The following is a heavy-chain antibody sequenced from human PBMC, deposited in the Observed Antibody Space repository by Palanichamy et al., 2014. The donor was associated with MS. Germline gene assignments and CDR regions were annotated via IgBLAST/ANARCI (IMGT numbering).Heavy chain of an antibody. CDR1: GDSISSYY. Sequence: VQLQESGPGLVKPSETLSLTCAASGDSISSYYWTWIRQPPGKGLEWIGYVYYSGSTNYNPSLESRVTISIDTSKSQFFLKLSSVTAADTAVYYCALSPYFGGTSPEYLQYWGQGTLVTVSS. J-gene: IGHJ1*01. D-gene: IGHD4-23*01. CDR2: VYYSGST. CDR3: ALSPYFGGTSPEYLQY. V-gene: IGHV4-59*01.